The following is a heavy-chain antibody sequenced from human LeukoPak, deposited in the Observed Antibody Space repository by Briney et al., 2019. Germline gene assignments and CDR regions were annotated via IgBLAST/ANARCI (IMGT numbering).Heavy chain of an antibody. J-gene: IGHJ4*02. CDR3: VKVASSPGPFDY. D-gene: IGHD6-13*01. CDR2: IYSGGTT. V-gene: IGHV3-66*01. Sequence: GGSLRLSCAASGFTVSSNYISWVRQVPGKGLEWVSVIYSGGTTYYADSVKGRFTISRDNSKNTLYLQMSSLRVEDTAVYYCVKVASSPGPFDYWGQGTLVTVSS. CDR1: GFTVSSNY.